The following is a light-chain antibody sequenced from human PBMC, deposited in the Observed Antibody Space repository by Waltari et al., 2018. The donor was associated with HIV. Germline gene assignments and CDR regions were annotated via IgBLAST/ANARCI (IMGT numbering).Light chain of an antibody. V-gene: IGKV1-12*01. CDR3: QQANTFPIT. J-gene: IGKJ5*01. Sequence: DIQMTQTPFSVSASVGDRVTITCRASQDISNWLAWYQQKPGEAPKLLIYAASSLESGVPSRFSGSASGTDFTLTINSLQPEDFATYFCQQANTFPITFGQGTRLELK. CDR2: AAS. CDR1: QDISNW.